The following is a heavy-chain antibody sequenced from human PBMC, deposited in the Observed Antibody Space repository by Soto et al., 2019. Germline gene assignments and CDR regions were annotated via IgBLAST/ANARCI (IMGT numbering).Heavy chain of an antibody. V-gene: IGHV3-23*04. CDR1: GFIFSNYV. CDR3: AKRQSALLTFDS. J-gene: IGHJ4*02. CDR2: ISDSGGTS. D-gene: IGHD1-26*01. Sequence: EVQLVDSGGGLVQPGGSLRLSCAASGFIFSNYVMNWVRQAPGKGLEWVSSISDSGGTSYYADSVKGRFTISRDNSKNTLYLQMNSLRAEDTARYYCAKRQSALLTFDSWGQGTLVTVSS.